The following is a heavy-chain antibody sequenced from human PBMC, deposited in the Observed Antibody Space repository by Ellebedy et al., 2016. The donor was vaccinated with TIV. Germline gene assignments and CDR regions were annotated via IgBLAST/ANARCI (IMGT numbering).Heavy chain of an antibody. CDR3: AKDKDRYSSGVDY. J-gene: IGHJ4*02. Sequence: PGGSLRLSCAASGFIFDDYARHWVRKVPGKGLKWVPLISGVGHTTYHAASVKGRFTISRDNSKNSLYLQMNSLRNEDTALYYCAKDKDRYSSGVDYWGQGTLVTVSS. CDR2: ISGVGHTT. CDR1: GFIFDDYA. V-gene: IGHV3-43*02. D-gene: IGHD6-19*01.